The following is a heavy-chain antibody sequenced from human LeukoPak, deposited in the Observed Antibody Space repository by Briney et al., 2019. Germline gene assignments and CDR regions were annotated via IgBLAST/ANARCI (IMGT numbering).Heavy chain of an antibody. CDR1: GFTFSDYY. CDR2: ISSSGSTI. V-gene: IGHV3-11*01. Sequence: GGSLRLSCPASGFTFSDYYMSWIRQAPGKGLEWVSYISSSGSTIYYADSVKGRFTISRDNAKNSLYLQMNSLRAEDTAVYYCARVLSSPWFLNYYYMDVWGKGTTVTVSS. D-gene: IGHD3-16*02. J-gene: IGHJ6*03. CDR3: ARVLSSPWFLNYYYMDV.